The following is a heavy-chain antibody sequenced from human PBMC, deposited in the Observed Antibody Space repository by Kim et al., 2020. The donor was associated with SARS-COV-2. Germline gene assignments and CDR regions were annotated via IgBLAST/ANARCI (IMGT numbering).Heavy chain of an antibody. V-gene: IGHV3-11*06. D-gene: IGHD3-22*01. J-gene: IGHJ5*02. Sequence: RFTISRDNAKNSLYLQMNSLRAEDTAVYYCARDRRYYYDSSGYYLSWFDPWGQGTLVTVSS. CDR3: ARDRRYYYDSSGYYLSWFDP.